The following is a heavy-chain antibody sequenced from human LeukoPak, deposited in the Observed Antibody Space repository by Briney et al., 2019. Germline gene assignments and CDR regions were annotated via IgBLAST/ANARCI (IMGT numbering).Heavy chain of an antibody. J-gene: IGHJ1*01. D-gene: IGHD2-2*01. CDR1: GGTFSSYA. V-gene: IGHV1-2*02. CDR2: INPNSGGT. CDR3: ARRDQMLFSLY. Sequence: ASVKVSCKASGGTFSSYAISWVRQAPGQGLEWMGWINPNSGGTKYAQKFQGRVAMTSDTSISTAYMELSSLRSDDTAVYFYARRDQMLFSLYWGQGTLVTVSS.